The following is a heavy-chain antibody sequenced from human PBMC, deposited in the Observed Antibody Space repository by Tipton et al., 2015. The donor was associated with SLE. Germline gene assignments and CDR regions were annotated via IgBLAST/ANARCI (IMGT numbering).Heavy chain of an antibody. D-gene: IGHD1-20*01. CDR3: ARARSLITGTTGGTFDY. Sequence: TLSLTCTVSGGSISRGSYYWSWIRQPAGKGLEWIGYIYTSGSTNYNPSLKSRVTISVDKSKNQFSLKLSSVTAADTAVYYCARARSLITGTTGGTFDYWGQGTLVTVSS. CDR2: IYTSGST. V-gene: IGHV4-61*09. CDR1: GGSISRGSYY. J-gene: IGHJ4*02.